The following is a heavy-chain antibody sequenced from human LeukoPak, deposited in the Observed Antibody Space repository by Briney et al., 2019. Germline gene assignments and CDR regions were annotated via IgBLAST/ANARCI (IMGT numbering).Heavy chain of an antibody. V-gene: IGHV3-48*01. CDR2: ISSSSSTI. Sequence: TGGSLRLSCAASGFTFSYFSINWVRQAPGKGLEGISYISSSSSTIYYADSVKGRFTISRDNAKNSLYLQMNSLRAEDTAVYYCAREGTSDAFDIWGQGTMVTVSS. J-gene: IGHJ3*02. CDR1: GFTFSYFS. D-gene: IGHD1-1*01. CDR3: AREGTSDAFDI.